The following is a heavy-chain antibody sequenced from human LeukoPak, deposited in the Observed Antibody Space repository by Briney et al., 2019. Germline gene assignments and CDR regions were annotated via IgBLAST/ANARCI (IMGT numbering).Heavy chain of an antibody. CDR1: GASISSSSYY. D-gene: IGHD1-1*01. Sequence: SETLSLTCTVSGASISSSSYYWGWIRQPPGKGPEWIGSIHYSGSTYYNPSLTSRVTISVDTSKNQFFLKLNSVTAADTAVYYCARQAERTLGLRGDYWGQGTLVTVSS. V-gene: IGHV4-39*01. CDR3: ARQAERTLGLRGDY. J-gene: IGHJ4*02. CDR2: IHYSGST.